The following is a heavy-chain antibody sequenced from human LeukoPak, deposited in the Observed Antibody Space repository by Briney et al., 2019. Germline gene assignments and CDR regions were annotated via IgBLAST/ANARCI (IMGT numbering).Heavy chain of an antibody. D-gene: IGHD3-22*01. J-gene: IGHJ4*02. CDR1: GGSFSGYY. CDR3: ARSYYYESSGYGDFDY. Sequence: SETLSLTCAVYGGSFSGYYWSWIRQPPGKGLEWIGEINHSGITNYNPSLKSRVTISVDTSKNQFSLKLTSVTAADTAVYYCARSYYYESSGYGDFDYWGQGTLVTVSS. V-gene: IGHV4-34*01. CDR2: INHSGIT.